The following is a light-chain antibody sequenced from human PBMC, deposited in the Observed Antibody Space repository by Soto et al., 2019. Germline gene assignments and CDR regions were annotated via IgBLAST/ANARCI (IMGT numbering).Light chain of an antibody. CDR2: LGS. J-gene: IGKJ1*01. CDR1: QSLLHSNGYNY. Sequence: DIVMTQSPLSLPVTPGEPASISCRSSQSLLHSNGYNYLDWYLQKPGQSPQLLIYLGSNRASGVPERMSGSGSGTDFTLKISRVEAEDVGVYYCMQALPTPPWTFGQGTKVEIK. V-gene: IGKV2-28*01. CDR3: MQALPTPPWT.